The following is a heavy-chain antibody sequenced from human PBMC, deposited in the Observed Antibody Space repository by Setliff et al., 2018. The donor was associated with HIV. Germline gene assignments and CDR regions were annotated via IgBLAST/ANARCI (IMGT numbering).Heavy chain of an antibody. Sequence: SETLSLTCDVSGFSISSRYYWGWIRQSPGKGLEWIGSIYHTGSTYYKPSLKSRVTISVDTSKNQFSLRLRSVTAADTAVYYCARHLLRGYIYIVFDYWGQGTLVTVSS. CDR2: IYHTGST. J-gene: IGHJ4*02. CDR1: GFSISSRYY. D-gene: IGHD5-18*01. CDR3: ARHLLRGYIYIVFDY. V-gene: IGHV4-38-2*01.